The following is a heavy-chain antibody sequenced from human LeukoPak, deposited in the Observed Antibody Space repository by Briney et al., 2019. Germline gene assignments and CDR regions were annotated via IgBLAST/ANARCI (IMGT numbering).Heavy chain of an antibody. CDR1: GYTFTSYG. CDR2: INPNSGGT. CDR3: ARGEFALYCSGGSCYVGSWFDP. Sequence: RASVKVSCKASGYTFTSYGISWVRQAPGQGLEWMGWINPNSGGTNYAQKFQGRVTMTRDTSISTAYMELSRLRSDDTAVYYCARGEFALYCSGGSCYVGSWFDPWGQGTLVTVSS. D-gene: IGHD2-15*01. V-gene: IGHV1-2*02. J-gene: IGHJ5*02.